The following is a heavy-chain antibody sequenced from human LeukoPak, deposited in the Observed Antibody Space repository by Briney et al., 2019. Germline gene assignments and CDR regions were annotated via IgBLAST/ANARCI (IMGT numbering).Heavy chain of an antibody. CDR2: IRYDGSDK. Sequence: PGGSLRLSCAASGFTFSSHGMHWVRQAPGKGLEWVAFIRYDGSDKYYADSVKGRFTISRDSAKNTLYLQMNSLRAEDTAVYYCARVSVGRYYFDNWGQGTPVTVS. V-gene: IGHV3-30*02. CDR3: ARVSVGRYYFDN. CDR1: GFTFSSHG. J-gene: IGHJ4*02. D-gene: IGHD3-3*02.